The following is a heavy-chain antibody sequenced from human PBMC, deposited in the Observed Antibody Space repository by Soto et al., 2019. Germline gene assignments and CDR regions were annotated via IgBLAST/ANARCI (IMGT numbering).Heavy chain of an antibody. Sequence: PSETLSLTCAVSGYSISSGYYWGWIRQPPGKGLEWIGSIYHSGSTYYNPSLKSRVTISVDTSKNQFSLKLSSVTAADTAVYYCARGANWNYWFDPWGQGTLVTVSS. V-gene: IGHV4-38-2*01. J-gene: IGHJ5*02. CDR2: IYHSGST. CDR3: ARGANWNYWFDP. D-gene: IGHD1-7*01. CDR1: GYSISSGYY.